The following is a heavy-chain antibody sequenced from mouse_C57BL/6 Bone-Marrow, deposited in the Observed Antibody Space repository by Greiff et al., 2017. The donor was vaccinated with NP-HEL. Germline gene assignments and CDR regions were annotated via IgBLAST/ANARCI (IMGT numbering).Heavy chain of an antibody. J-gene: IGHJ3*01. CDR2: ISSGSSTI. CDR3: ARMGLYYSNYSFAY. Sequence: DVKLVESGGGLVKPGGSLKLSCAASGFTLSDYGMHWVRQAPEKGLEWVAYISSGSSTIYYADTVKGRFTISRDNAKNTRFLQMTSLRSEDTAMYYCARMGLYYSNYSFAYWGQGTLVTVSA. CDR1: GFTLSDYG. V-gene: IGHV5-17*01. D-gene: IGHD2-5*01.